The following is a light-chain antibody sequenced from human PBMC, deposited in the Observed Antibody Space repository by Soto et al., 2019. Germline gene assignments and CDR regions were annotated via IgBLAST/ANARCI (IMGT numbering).Light chain of an antibody. V-gene: IGLV2-14*01. CDR3: SSYTSSSTLGVV. CDR2: DVS. CDR1: SSDVGGYNY. J-gene: IGLJ2*01. Sequence: QSALTQPASVSGSPGQSITISCTGTSSDVGGYNYVSWYQQHPGKAPKLMIYDVSNRPSGVSNRFSGSKAGNTDCLIISGLQAEDEADYSCSSYTSSSTLGVVFGGGTKLTVL.